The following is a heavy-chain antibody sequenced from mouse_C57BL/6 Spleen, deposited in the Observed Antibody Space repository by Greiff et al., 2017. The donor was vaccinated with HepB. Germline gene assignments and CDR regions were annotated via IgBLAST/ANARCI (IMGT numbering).Heavy chain of an antibody. Sequence: QVQLRQPGAELVKPGASVKLSCKASGYTFTSYWMHWVKQRPGQGLEWIGMIHPNSGSTNYNEKFKSKATLTVDKSSSTAYMQLSSLTSEDSAVYYCASLTGTSAYWGQGTLVTVSA. V-gene: IGHV1-64*01. CDR1: GYTFTSYW. CDR2: IHPNSGST. D-gene: IGHD4-1*01. J-gene: IGHJ3*01. CDR3: ASLTGTSAY.